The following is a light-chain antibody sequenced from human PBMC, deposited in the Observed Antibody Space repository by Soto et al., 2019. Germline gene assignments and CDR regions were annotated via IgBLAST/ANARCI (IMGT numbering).Light chain of an antibody. V-gene: IGKV3-15*01. J-gene: IGKJ1*01. Sequence: EIVMTQSPATLSVSPGERATLSCRASQSVSSNLAWYQQKPGQAPRLLIYGASTRATGIPARFSGSGSGTEFTLTISXXXXXDFAVYYCQQYNNWLRTFGQGTKVEIK. CDR3: QQYNNWLRT. CDR1: QSVSSN. CDR2: GAS.